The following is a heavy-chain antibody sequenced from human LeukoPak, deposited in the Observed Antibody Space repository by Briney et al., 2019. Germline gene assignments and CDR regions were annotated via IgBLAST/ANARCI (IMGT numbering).Heavy chain of an antibody. Sequence: GGSLRLSCAASGFTFSNAWMSWVRQAPGKGLEWVGRIKSKTDGGTTDYAAPVKGRFTISRDDSKNTLYLQMNSLKTEDTAVYYCNTDGSYRAAGTYYYYYMDVWGKGTTVTISS. J-gene: IGHJ6*03. CDR3: NTDGSYRAAGTYYYYYMDV. CDR2: IKSKTDGGTT. CDR1: GFTFSNAW. D-gene: IGHD6-13*01. V-gene: IGHV3-15*01.